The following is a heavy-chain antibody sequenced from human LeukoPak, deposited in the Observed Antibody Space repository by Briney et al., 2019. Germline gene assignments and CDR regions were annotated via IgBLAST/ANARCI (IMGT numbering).Heavy chain of an antibody. CDR3: ASHRGTTYYMDV. Sequence: GASVKVSCKASGYTFTAYYMHWVRQAPGQGLEWMGWINPNSGGTNYSQKFQGRVTMTRDTSITTAYMELSRLTSDDTAAYYCASHRGTTYYMDVWGKGTTVTISS. CDR1: GYTFTAYY. CDR2: INPNSGGT. V-gene: IGHV1-2*02. D-gene: IGHD1-1*01. J-gene: IGHJ6*03.